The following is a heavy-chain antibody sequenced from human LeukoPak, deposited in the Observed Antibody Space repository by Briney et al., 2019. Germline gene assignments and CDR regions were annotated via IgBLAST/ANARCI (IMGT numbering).Heavy chain of an antibody. Sequence: ASVKVSCKASGYTFTSYYMHWVRQAPGQGLEWMGWINPNSGGTNYAQKFQGWVTMTRDTSISTAYMELSRLRSDDTAVYYCARAASLRYFDWLYNAFDIWGQGTMVTVSS. J-gene: IGHJ3*02. V-gene: IGHV1-2*04. D-gene: IGHD3-9*01. CDR3: ARAASLRYFDWLYNAFDI. CDR2: INPNSGGT. CDR1: GYTFTSYY.